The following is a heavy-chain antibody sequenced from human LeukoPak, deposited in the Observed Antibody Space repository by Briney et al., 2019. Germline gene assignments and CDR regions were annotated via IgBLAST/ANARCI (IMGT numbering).Heavy chain of an antibody. CDR3: ARVSRRCPRDY. D-gene: IGHD4-17*01. V-gene: IGHV1-46*01. CDR2: INLSGGSP. Sequence: SVKVSCKASGYTFTRYYMHWVRQAPGQGLEWRGRINLSGGSPSYAQKFRGRVTMTRDMSTSTVYMELTSLRSEDTAGYSCARVSRRCPRDYWGQGTLVTVSS. J-gene: IGHJ4*02. CDR1: GYTFTRYY.